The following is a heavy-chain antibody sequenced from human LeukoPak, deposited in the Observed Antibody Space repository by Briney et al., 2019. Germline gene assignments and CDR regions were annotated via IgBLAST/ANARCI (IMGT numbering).Heavy chain of an antibody. D-gene: IGHD1-26*01. CDR3: ARGVGNDAFDI. CDR2: IYSGGST. J-gene: IGHJ3*02. Sequence: GGSLRLSRAASGFTVSSNYMSWVRQAPGKGLEWVSVIYSGGSTYYADSVKGRFTISRDNSKNTLYLQMNSLRAEDTAVYYCARGVGNDAFDIWGQGTMVTVSS. CDR1: GFTVSSNY. V-gene: IGHV3-66*02.